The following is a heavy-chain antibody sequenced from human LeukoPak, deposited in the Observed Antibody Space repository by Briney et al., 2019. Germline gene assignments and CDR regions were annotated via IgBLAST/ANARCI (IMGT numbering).Heavy chain of an antibody. CDR3: ASPANWYSSSWNY. V-gene: IGHV4-34*01. CDR2: INHSGST. CDR1: GGSFSGYY. Sequence: SETLSLTCAVYGGSFSGYYWSWIRQPPGKGLEWIGEINHSGSTNYNPSLKSRVTISVDTSKNQFSLKLSSVTAADTAVYYCASPANWYSSSWNYWGQGTLVTVSS. J-gene: IGHJ4*02. D-gene: IGHD6-13*01.